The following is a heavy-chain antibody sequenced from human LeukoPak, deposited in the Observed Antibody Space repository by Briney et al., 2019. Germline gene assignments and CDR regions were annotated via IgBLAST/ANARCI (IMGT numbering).Heavy chain of an antibody. CDR2: IYYSGST. CDR3: ARSLVGYYGSGSYSSGFDP. Sequence: PSETLSLTCAVYGGSFSGYYWSWIRQPPGKGLEWIGSIYYSGSTYYNPSLKSRVTISVDTSKNQFSLKLSSVTAADTAVYYCARSLVGYYGSGSYSSGFDPWGQGTLVTVSS. D-gene: IGHD3-10*01. J-gene: IGHJ5*02. V-gene: IGHV4-34*01. CDR1: GGSFSGYY.